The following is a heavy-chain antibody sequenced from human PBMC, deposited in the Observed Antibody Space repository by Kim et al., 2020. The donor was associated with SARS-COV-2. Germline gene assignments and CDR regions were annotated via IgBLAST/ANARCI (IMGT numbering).Heavy chain of an antibody. D-gene: IGHD6-13*01. CDR1: GYTFTSYA. CDR3: ARDKIPLRSSSSWYNWFDP. J-gene: IGHJ5*02. V-gene: IGHV1-3*01. CDR2: INAGNGNT. Sequence: ASVKVSCKASGYTFTSYAMHWVRQAPGQRLEWMGWINAGNGNTKYSQKFQGRVTITRDTSASTAYMELSSLRSEDTAVYYCARDKIPLRSSSSWYNWFDPWGQGTLVTVSS.